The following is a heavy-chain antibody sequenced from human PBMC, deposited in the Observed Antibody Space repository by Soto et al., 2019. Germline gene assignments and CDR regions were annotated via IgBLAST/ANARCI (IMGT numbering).Heavy chain of an antibody. CDR3: ARDNGGKLDS. CDR1: GFTFSDDY. J-gene: IGHJ4*02. D-gene: IGHD6-25*01. CDR2: ISSSGSTI. V-gene: IGHV3-11*01. Sequence: QVQLVESGGGLVKPGGSLRLCCAASGFTFSDDYMCWIRQAPGKGLERVSYISSSGSTIYYTASLKGRFTISRDSAIGSVYLQMNSLRAEETSVYYCARDNGGKLDSWGQGTLVTVSS.